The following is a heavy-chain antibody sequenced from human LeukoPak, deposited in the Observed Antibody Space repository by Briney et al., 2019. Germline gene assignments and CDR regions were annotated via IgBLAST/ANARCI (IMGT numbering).Heavy chain of an antibody. V-gene: IGHV3-30*02. Sequence: GGSLRLSCSASGFTFSTYGMHWVRQAPDKGLGWVASIRYDASNEYYTDSVKGRFTISRDNSKNTLYLQMNSLGVEDTAVYYCCGDFDYWGQGTLVTVSS. CDR3: CGDFDY. CDR1: GFTFSTYG. J-gene: IGHJ4*02. CDR2: IRYDASNE. D-gene: IGHD2-21*01.